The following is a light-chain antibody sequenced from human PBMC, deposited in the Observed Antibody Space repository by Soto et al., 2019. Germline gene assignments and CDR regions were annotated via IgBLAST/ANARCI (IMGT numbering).Light chain of an antibody. J-gene: IGKJ5*01. Sequence: EIVLTQSPGTLSLSPGERATLSCRASQSVSSSYVAWYQQKPGQAPMLLIYGASSRATGIPDRFSGSGSGTDFTLTISRLEPEDFAVYYCQQYGSTPTITFGQGTRLEIK. CDR2: GAS. CDR3: QQYGSTPTIT. V-gene: IGKV3-20*01. CDR1: QSVSSSY.